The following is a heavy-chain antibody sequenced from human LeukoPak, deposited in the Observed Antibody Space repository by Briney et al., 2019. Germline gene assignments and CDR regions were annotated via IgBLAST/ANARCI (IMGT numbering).Heavy chain of an antibody. CDR3: ARGGHLRYDDTGVDY. D-gene: IGHD2-8*02. CDR2: INPSGSRT. Sequence: ASVKVSCKASGYTFTGYYMHWVRQAPGQGLEWMGLINPSGSRTNYAQKFQGRVTMTRDTSTSTVYMDLSSLRSDDTAVYYCARGGHLRYDDTGVDYWGHGTLVTVSS. CDR1: GYTFTGYY. V-gene: IGHV1-46*01. J-gene: IGHJ4*01.